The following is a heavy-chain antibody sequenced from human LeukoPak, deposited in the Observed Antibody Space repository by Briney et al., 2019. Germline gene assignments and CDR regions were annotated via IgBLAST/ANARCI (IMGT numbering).Heavy chain of an antibody. V-gene: IGHV4-61*02. Sequence: SETLSLTCTVSGGSISSDTSHWGWIRQPAGKGLEWIGRIYTSGSTNYNPSLKSRVTISVDTSKNQFSLKLSSVTAADTAVYYCARDRRGSYSAFDIWGQGTMVTVSS. D-gene: IGHD1-26*01. CDR2: IYTSGST. CDR1: GGSISSDTSH. CDR3: ARDRRGSYSAFDI. J-gene: IGHJ3*02.